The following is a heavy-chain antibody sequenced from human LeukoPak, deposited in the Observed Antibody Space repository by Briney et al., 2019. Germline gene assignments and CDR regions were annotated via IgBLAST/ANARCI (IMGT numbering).Heavy chain of an antibody. V-gene: IGHV3-23*01. J-gene: IGHJ4*02. Sequence: PGGSLRLSCAASGFTFSNYAMSWVRQAPGKGLEWVSAISGSGGSTYYADSVKGRFTISRDNAKNTVYLQMNSLRAEDTAVYYCVRDWGYDSSGYWQKYFDTWGQGTLVTVSS. D-gene: IGHD3-22*01. CDR1: GFTFSNYA. CDR2: ISGSGGST. CDR3: VRDWGYDSSGYWQKYFDT.